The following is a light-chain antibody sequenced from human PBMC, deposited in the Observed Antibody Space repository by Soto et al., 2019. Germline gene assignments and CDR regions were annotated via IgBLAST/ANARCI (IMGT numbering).Light chain of an antibody. Sequence: QSVLSQPASVSGSPGQSITISCTGTSXDVGGFEYVSWYQHQPGKAPKLIIYDVTKRPSGVSNRFSASKSGNTASLTISGIQAEDEGDYYCGSITRSTTSVFGTGTKVTVL. V-gene: IGLV2-14*01. CDR1: SXDVGGFEY. J-gene: IGLJ1*01. CDR3: GSITRSTTSV. CDR2: DVT.